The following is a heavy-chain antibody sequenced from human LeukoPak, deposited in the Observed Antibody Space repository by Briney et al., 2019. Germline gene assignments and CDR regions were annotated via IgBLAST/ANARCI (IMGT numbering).Heavy chain of an antibody. D-gene: IGHD6-19*01. Sequence: PGGSLRLSYAASGFTFSSYSMNWVRQAPGKGLEWVSSISSSSSYIYYADSVKGRFTISRDNAKNSLYLQMNSLRAEDTAVYYCAREVEQWPYYFDYWGQGTLVTVSS. CDR2: ISSSSSYI. J-gene: IGHJ4*02. V-gene: IGHV3-21*01. CDR3: AREVEQWPYYFDY. CDR1: GFTFSSYS.